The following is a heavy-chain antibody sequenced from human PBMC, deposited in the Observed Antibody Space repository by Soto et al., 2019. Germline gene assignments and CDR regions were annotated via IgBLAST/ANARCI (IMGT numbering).Heavy chain of an antibody. J-gene: IGHJ4*02. V-gene: IGHV1-8*01. CDR2: INPATGNT. Sequence: QVQLVQSGAEVKKPGASVKVSCKASGYTFTSFDINWVRQAPGQGLEWMGWINPATGNTGYAQKFPGRVTMNRNTSINTAYMGLGSLRSEDTAVYFCAGGGDSSTWDDLCYRGQGALVTGSS. CDR3: AGGGDSSTWDDLCY. CDR1: GYTFTSFD. D-gene: IGHD1-1*01.